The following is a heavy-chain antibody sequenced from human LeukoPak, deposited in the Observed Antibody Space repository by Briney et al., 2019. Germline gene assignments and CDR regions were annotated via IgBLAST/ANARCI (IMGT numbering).Heavy chain of an antibody. CDR2: ISAYNGNT. D-gene: IGHD6-13*01. J-gene: IGHJ4*02. CDR1: GYTFTSYG. CDR3: ARWGAAAGLFDY. V-gene: IGHV1-18*03. Sequence: ASVKVSCKASGYTFTSYGISWVRQAPGQGLEWMGWISAYNGNTNYAQKLQGRVIMTTDTSTSTAYMELRSLRSDDMAVYYCARWGAAAGLFDYWGQGTLVTVSS.